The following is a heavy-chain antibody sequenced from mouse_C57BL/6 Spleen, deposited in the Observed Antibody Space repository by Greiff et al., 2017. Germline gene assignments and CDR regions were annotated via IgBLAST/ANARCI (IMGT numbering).Heavy chain of an antibody. J-gene: IGHJ1*03. CDR1: GYSFTSYY. Sequence: QVQLQQSGPELVKPGASVKISCKASGYSFTSYYIHWVKQRPGQGLEWIGWIYPGSGNTKYNEKFKGKATLTADTSSSTAYMQLSSLTSEDSAVYYGASSSYGLYWYFDVWGTGTTVTVSS. CDR2: IYPGSGNT. V-gene: IGHV1-66*01. CDR3: ASSSYGLYWYFDV. D-gene: IGHD1-1*01.